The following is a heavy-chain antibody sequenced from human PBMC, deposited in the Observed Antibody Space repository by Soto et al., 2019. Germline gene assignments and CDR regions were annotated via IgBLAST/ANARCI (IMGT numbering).Heavy chain of an antibody. J-gene: IGHJ1*01. V-gene: IGHV3-11*01. D-gene: IGHD2-21*02. CDR2: ISTGGDKI. CDR1: GVTFWDYF. Sequence: LRLSSAASGVTFWDYFMAGFRQDPGKGLEWISYISTGGDKIYYADSVKGRFTISRDNARNSLYLQMNSLRAEYKGVYYCARDVVTNQAYFQHWGQGTLVTVSS. CDR3: ARDVVTNQAYFQH.